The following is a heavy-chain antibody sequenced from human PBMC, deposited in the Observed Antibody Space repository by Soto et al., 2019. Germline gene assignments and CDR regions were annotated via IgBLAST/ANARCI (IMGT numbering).Heavy chain of an antibody. Sequence: GGSLRLSCAASGFTFSSYWMSWVRQAPGRGLEWVASIKQDGSEKYHVDSVKGRFGISRDNAKNSLLLQMSSLRAEDTAVYYCARPAYNYTPLRFGYFYYYGMDVWGRGTTVTVS. CDR2: IKQDGSEK. V-gene: IGHV3-7*03. CDR1: GFTFSSYW. D-gene: IGHD1-20*01. J-gene: IGHJ6*02. CDR3: ARPAYNYTPLRFGYFYYYGMDV.